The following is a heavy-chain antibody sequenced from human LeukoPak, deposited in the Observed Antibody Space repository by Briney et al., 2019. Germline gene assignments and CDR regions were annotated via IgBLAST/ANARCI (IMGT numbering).Heavy chain of an antibody. V-gene: IGHV5-51*01. CDR1: GYSFTSYW. J-gene: IGHJ4*02. CDR2: IYPGDSDT. CDR3: ARQAGYYYDSSGPLDY. D-gene: IGHD3-22*01. Sequence: GESLKISCKGAGYSFTSYWIGWVRQLPGKGLEWMGIIYPGDSDTRYNPSFQDQVTISADKSISTAYLQWSSLKASDTAMYYCARQAGYYYDSSGPLDYWGQGTLVTVSS.